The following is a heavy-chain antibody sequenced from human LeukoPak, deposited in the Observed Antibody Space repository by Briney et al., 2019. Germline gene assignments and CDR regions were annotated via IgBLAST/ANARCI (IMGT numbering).Heavy chain of an antibody. CDR3: ARDVSRGWLVQGDSAFDI. V-gene: IGHV1-18*01. Sequence: ASVKVSCKASGFTFTSYDINWVRQATGQGLEWMGWISAYNGNTNYAQKLQGRVTMTTDTSTSTAYMELRSLRSDDTAVYYCARDVSRGWLVQGDSAFDIWGQGTMVTVSS. CDR1: GFTFTSYD. J-gene: IGHJ3*02. D-gene: IGHD6-19*01. CDR2: ISAYNGNT.